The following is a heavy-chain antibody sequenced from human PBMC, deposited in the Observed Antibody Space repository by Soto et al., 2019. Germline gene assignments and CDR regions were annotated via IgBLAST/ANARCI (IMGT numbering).Heavy chain of an antibody. Sequence: EVQLVESAGGLVQPGGSLRLSCAASEFTGSSNYMNWVRQAAGKGLEWVSVIYSAGSTYYADSVQGRFTISRDNSKNTLHLQMNSLRAEDTAVYYCARDTMYCSSASCPYYYMDVWGKGTRVTVSS. CDR1: EFTGSSNY. V-gene: IGHV3-66*01. D-gene: IGHD2-2*01. J-gene: IGHJ6*03. CDR3: ARDTMYCSSASCPYYYMDV. CDR2: IYSAGST.